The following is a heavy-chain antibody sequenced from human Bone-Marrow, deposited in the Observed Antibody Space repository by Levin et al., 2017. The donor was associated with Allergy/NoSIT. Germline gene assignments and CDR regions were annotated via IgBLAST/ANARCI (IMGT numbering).Heavy chain of an antibody. D-gene: IGHD1-26*01. CDR1: GFTFSYYA. CDR3: AKDLRDRSRGSFGN. Sequence: GGSLRLSCAASGFTFSYYAMSWVRQAPGKGLEWVSAISGSGGSTYYADSMKGRFTISRDNSKNTLYLQMNSLRVEDTAVYYCAKDLRDRSRGSFGNWGQGTPVAVSS. J-gene: IGHJ4*02. CDR2: ISGSGGST. V-gene: IGHV3-23*01.